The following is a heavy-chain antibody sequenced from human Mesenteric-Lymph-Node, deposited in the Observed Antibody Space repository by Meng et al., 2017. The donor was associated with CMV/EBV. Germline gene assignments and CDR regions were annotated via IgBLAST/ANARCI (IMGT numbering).Heavy chain of an antibody. CDR3: ARDTRMGDGYNFVYYFDS. D-gene: IGHD5-24*01. Sequence: SETLSLTCTVSGGSISSYYWSWIRQPPGKGLEWIGYIYYGGSTNYNPSLKSRVTISVDTSKNQFSLKLSSVTAADTAVYYCARDTRMGDGYNFVYYFDSWGQGTLVTVSS. J-gene: IGHJ4*02. V-gene: IGHV4-59*01. CDR1: GGSISSYY. CDR2: IYYGGST.